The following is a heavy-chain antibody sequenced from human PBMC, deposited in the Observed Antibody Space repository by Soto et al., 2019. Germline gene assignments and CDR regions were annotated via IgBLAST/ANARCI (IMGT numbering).Heavy chain of an antibody. CDR3: ARGYCSGGSCYYSASGAFDI. CDR2: INPNSGGT. V-gene: IGHV1-2*04. CDR1: GYTFTRYY. D-gene: IGHD2-15*01. Sequence: GASVKVSCKASGYTFTRYYMHLVRQAPGQGLEGMGWINPNSGGTNYAQKFQGWVTMTRDTSISTAYMELSRLRSDDTAVYYCARGYCSGGSCYYSASGAFDIWGQGTMVTVSS. J-gene: IGHJ3*02.